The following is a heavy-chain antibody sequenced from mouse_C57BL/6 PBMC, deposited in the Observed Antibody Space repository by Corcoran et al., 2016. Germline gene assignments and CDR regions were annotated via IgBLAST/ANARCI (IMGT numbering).Heavy chain of an antibody. V-gene: IGHV1-75*01. J-gene: IGHJ3*01. Sequence: QVQLQQSGPELGKPGASVKISCKATGYTFTDSYINWVKQRPGKGLEGIGWIFPGSGSTYYNEKFKGKATLTVDKSSSTAYMLLSSLTSEDSAVYFCARGGPLTGPSWFAYWGQGTLVTVSA. D-gene: IGHD4-1*01. CDR2: IFPGSGST. CDR1: GYTFTDSY. CDR3: ARGGPLTGPSWFAY.